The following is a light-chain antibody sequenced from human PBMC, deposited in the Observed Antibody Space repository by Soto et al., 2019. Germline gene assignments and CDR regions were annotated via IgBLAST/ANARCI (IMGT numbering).Light chain of an antibody. J-gene: IGLJ2*01. CDR3: GTWDSSLSAGV. CDR1: SSNIGNNY. V-gene: IGLV1-51*01. Sequence: QSVLTQPPSVSAAPGQKVTISCSGSSSNIGNNYVSCYQQLPGTATKLLIYDNNNQPSAIPDRFSGCKSGTSATLGITGLQTGDEADYYCGTWDSSLSAGVFGGGTKLTVL. CDR2: DNN.